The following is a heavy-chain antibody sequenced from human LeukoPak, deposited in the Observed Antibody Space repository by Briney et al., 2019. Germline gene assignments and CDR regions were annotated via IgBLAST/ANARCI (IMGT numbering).Heavy chain of an antibody. J-gene: IGHJ4*02. Sequence: AGGSLRLSCEASGFTFSAYAMQWLRQAPDKGLECGAFIRFDGTTTYYAHPVKGRFVISRDNSKKSLFLQMNSLRPGATALYFCVKGSNATPVGPGVYWGQGALVSVSS. CDR2: IRFDGTTT. V-gene: IGHV3-30*02. D-gene: IGHD2-15*01. CDR1: GFTFSAYA. CDR3: VKGSNATPVGPGVY.